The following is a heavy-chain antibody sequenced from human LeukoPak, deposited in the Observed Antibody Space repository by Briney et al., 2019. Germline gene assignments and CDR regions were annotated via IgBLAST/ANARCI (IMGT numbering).Heavy chain of an antibody. J-gene: IGHJ5*02. D-gene: IGHD5-24*01. Sequence: SETLSLTCAVYGGSFSGYYWSWIRQPPGKGLEWIGEINHSGSTNYNPSLKSRVTISVDTSKNQFSLKLSSVTAADTAVYYCASFQRRNWFDPWGQGTLVTVSS. V-gene: IGHV4-34*01. CDR1: GGSFSGYY. CDR2: INHSGST. CDR3: ASFQRRNWFDP.